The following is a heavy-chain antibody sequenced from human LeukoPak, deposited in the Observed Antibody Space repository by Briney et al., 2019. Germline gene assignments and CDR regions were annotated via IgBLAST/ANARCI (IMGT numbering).Heavy chain of an antibody. V-gene: IGHV4-34*01. CDR3: ARGKDYYESSGYYYFDY. J-gene: IGHJ4*02. CDR2: INHSGST. CDR1: GGSISSYY. D-gene: IGHD3-22*01. Sequence: SETLSLTCTVSGGSISSYYWIWIRQPPGKGLEWIGEINHSGSTNYNPSLKSRVTISVDTSKNQFSLKLSSVTAADTAVYYCARGKDYYESSGYYYFDYWGQGTLVTVSS.